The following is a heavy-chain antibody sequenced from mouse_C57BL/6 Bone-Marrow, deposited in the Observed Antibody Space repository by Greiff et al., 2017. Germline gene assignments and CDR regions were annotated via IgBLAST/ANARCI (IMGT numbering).Heavy chain of an antibody. J-gene: IGHJ3*01. CDR1: GYTFTSYW. V-gene: IGHV1-69*01. Sequence: VQLQQPGAELVMPGASVKLSCKASGYTFTSYWMHWVKQRPGQGLEWIGEIDPSDSYTNYNQKFKGKSTLTVDKSSSTAYMQLSSLTSEDSAVYYCAIDSSGPPWFAYWGQGTLVTVSA. D-gene: IGHD3-2*02. CDR2: IDPSDSYT. CDR3: AIDSSGPPWFAY.